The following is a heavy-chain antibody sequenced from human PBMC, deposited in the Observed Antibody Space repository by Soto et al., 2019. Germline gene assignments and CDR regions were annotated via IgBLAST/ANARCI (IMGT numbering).Heavy chain of an antibody. Sequence: ASVKVSCKVSRYTPTELSMPWARQAPGKGLEWMGGFDPEDGETIYAQKFQGRVTITADESTSTAYMELSRLRSEDTAVYYCARGVVAANNAFDIWGQGTMVTVSS. CDR2: FDPEDGET. CDR3: ARGVVAANNAFDI. D-gene: IGHD2-15*01. J-gene: IGHJ3*02. CDR1: RYTPTELS. V-gene: IGHV1-24*01.